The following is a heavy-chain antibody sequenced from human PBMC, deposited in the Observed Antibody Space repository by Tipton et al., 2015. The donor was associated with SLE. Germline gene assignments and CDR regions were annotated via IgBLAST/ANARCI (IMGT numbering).Heavy chain of an antibody. Sequence: LSLTCAASGFIFSSYAMHWVRQAPGKGLEWVAVISYDGSKKYYADSVKGRITISRDDSKKTLFLQMNSLRAEDTAVYYCARGEQQLPLGYWGQGTLVTVSS. CDR2: ISYDGSKK. J-gene: IGHJ4*02. CDR1: GFIFSSYA. V-gene: IGHV3-30*04. D-gene: IGHD6-13*01. CDR3: ARGEQQLPLGY.